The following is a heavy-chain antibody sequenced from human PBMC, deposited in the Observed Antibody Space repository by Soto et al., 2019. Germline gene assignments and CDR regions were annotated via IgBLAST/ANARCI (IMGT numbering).Heavy chain of an antibody. V-gene: IGHV4-4*02. Sequence: QVQLQESGPGLVKPSGTLSLSCAVSGGSISSSHWWTWVRQPPGKGLEWIGEIYHSGSTNYNPSLKGGGTISVDPSRNQFSLNLSSVTAADPAVYYCASSGGGEDYWGQGILVTVSS. J-gene: IGHJ4*02. D-gene: IGHD3-16*01. CDR3: ASSGGGEDY. CDR1: GGSISSSHW. CDR2: IYHSGST.